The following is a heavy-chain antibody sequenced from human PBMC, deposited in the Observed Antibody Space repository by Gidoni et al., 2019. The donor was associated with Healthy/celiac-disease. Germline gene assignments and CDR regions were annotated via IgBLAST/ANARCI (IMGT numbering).Heavy chain of an antibody. Sequence: QVQLVQSGAEVKKPGSSVPVSCKASGGTFSSYALSWVRQAPGQGLEWMGGIIPIFGTANYGQKFQGRVTITADESTSTAYMKLSSLRSEDTAVYYWALKPQDIVVVPAALYYYYGMDVWGQGTTVTVSS. CDR2: IIPIFGTA. J-gene: IGHJ6*02. CDR3: ALKPQDIVVVPAALYYYYGMDV. D-gene: IGHD2-2*01. CDR1: GGTFSSYA. V-gene: IGHV1-69*01.